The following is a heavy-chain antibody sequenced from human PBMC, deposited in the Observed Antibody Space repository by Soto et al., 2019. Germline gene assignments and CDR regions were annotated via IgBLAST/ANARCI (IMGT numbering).Heavy chain of an antibody. CDR3: TLVLLLFGQSTKAFDI. V-gene: IGHV3-73*01. D-gene: IGHD3-10*01. Sequence: LRLSCAASGFTFSSYAMSWVRQAPGKGLEWVGRIRSKANSYATAYAASVKGRFTISRDDSKNTAYLQMNSLKTEDTAVYYCTLVLLLFGQSTKAFDIWGQGTMVTVS. CDR1: GFTFSSYA. CDR2: IRSKANSYAT. J-gene: IGHJ3*02.